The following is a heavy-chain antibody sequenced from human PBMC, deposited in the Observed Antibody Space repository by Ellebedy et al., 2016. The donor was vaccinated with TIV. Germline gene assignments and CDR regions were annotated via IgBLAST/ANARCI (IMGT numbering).Heavy chain of an antibody. CDR1: GGSMSSNY. Sequence: MPGGSLRLSCSVSGGSMSSNYWSWIRQPPGKGPEWIGYVYYSGSTNYNPSLGSRVTISVDTSKNQFSLNVSSVTAADTAVYYCARGSGRPDYWGQGTLVTVSS. CDR2: VYYSGST. CDR3: ARGSGRPDY. V-gene: IGHV4-59*01. D-gene: IGHD3-10*01. J-gene: IGHJ4*02.